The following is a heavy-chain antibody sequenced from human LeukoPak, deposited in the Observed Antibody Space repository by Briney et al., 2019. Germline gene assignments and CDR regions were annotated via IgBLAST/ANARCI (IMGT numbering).Heavy chain of an antibody. CDR1: RFTFSSYA. V-gene: IGHV3-7*01. D-gene: IGHD3-10*01. Sequence: GGSLRLSCAASRFTFSSYAMHWVRQAPGKGLEWVANIKRDGNEKNYVDSVRGRFSISRDNAKNSLYLQMDSLRAEDTAVYYCAKEGAYPIITYDSWGQGALVTVSS. CDR2: IKRDGNEK. J-gene: IGHJ5*01. CDR3: AKEGAYPIITYDS.